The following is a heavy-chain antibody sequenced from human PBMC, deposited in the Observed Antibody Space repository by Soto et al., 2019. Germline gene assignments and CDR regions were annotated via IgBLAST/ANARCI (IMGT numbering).Heavy chain of an antibody. CDR1: GDSINSSHW. V-gene: IGHV4-4*02. J-gene: IGHJ5*01. CDR3: ARDPSEGRVGNWFES. D-gene: IGHD2-2*01. CDR2: ISQSGST. Sequence: SETLSLTCAVSGDSINSSHWWNWVRQPPGKGLEWIGQISQSGSTNYNPSLTSRVTISVDKSKNHFSLKVTSVTAADTAVYYCARDPSEGRVGNWFESWGQGTLVTVSS.